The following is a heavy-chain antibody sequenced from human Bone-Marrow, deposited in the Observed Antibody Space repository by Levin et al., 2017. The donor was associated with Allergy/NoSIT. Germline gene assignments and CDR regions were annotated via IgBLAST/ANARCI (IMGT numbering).Heavy chain of an antibody. D-gene: IGHD2-15*01. J-gene: IGHJ5*02. V-gene: IGHV1-18*01. CDR1: GYTFTTYG. CDR3: ARDRLLGYCSGGACGTWFDP. Sequence: GESLKISCKTSGYTFTTYGISWMRQAPGQGLEWLGWISTYNDNARTAENVQGRVTMTKDTSTSTAYMELRNLISDDTAVYYCARDRLLGYCSGGACGTWFDPWGQGTLVTVSS. CDR2: ISTYNDNA.